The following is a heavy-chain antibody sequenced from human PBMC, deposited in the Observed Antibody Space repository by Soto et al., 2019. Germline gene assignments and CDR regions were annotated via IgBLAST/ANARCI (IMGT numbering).Heavy chain of an antibody. CDR2: ISSSSNTI. J-gene: IGHJ4*02. Sequence: PWGPLRLRWTASGFTFSNSGRNCIRLAPGKGLEWVSYISSSSNTIYYADSVKGRFTISRDNAKNSLYLQMNSLRAEDMAVYYCARGLTYGDYEGYWGQGTLVPVSS. D-gene: IGHD4-17*01. CDR3: ARGLTYGDYEGY. CDR1: GFTFSNSG. V-gene: IGHV3-11*01.